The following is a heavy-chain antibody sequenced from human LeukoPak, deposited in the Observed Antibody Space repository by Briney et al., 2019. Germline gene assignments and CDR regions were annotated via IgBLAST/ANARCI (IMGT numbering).Heavy chain of an antibody. CDR2: ISSSGSTI. D-gene: IGHD6-13*01. CDR1: AFIFSSYG. V-gene: IGHV3-48*03. Sequence: GGSLRLSCAASAFIFSSYGMNWVRQAPGKGLEWVSYISSSGSTIYYADSVKGRFTISRDNAKNSLYLQMNSLRAEDTAVYYCARPYSSPEAFDYWGQGTLVTVSS. J-gene: IGHJ4*02. CDR3: ARPYSSPEAFDY.